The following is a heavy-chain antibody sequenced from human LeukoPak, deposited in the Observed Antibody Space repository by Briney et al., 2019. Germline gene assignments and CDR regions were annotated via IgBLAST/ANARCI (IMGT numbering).Heavy chain of an antibody. CDR3: AREVADILVVVAALNY. V-gene: IGHV1-2*02. J-gene: IGHJ4*02. CDR1: GYTFTGYY. Sequence: GASVKVSCKAPGYTFTGYYIHWVRQAPGQGLEWMGWINPNSGGTNYAQKFQGRVTMTRDTSISTAYMELSRLRSDDTAVYYCAREVADILVVVAALNYWGQGTLVTVSS. D-gene: IGHD2-15*01. CDR2: INPNSGGT.